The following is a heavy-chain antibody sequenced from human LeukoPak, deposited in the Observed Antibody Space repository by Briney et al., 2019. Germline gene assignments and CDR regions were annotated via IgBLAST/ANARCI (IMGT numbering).Heavy chain of an antibody. V-gene: IGHV1-18*01. CDR3: ARGQSSSWYDAFDI. CDR2: ISAYNGNT. CDR1: GYTFTSYG. J-gene: IGHJ3*02. D-gene: IGHD6-13*01. Sequence: ASVKVSRKASGYTFTSYGISWVRQAPGQGLEWMGWISAYNGNTNYAQKLQGRVTMTTDTSTSTAYMELRSLRSDDTAVYYCARGQSSSWYDAFDIWGQGTMVTVSS.